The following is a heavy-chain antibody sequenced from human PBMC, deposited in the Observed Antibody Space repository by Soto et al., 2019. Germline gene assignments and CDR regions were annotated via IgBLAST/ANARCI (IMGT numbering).Heavy chain of an antibody. J-gene: IGHJ4*02. V-gene: IGHV3-53*01. Sequence: EVQLVESGGGLIQPGGSLRLSCAASGFTVSRNYMSWVRQAPGKGLEWVSVTYSGGSTYYADSVKGRFTISRDNSKNTRYLQMHSLRAEDPAVYYCARGPHYSNLDYWGQGTLVTVSS. CDR1: GFTVSRNY. CDR3: ARGPHYSNLDY. CDR2: TYSGGST. D-gene: IGHD4-4*01.